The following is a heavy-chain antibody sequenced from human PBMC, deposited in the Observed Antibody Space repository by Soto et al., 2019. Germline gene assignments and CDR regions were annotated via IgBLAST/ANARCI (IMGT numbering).Heavy chain of an antibody. J-gene: IGHJ5*02. D-gene: IGHD3-10*01. CDR3: ARTGRGATTRWFDP. Sequence: QPAGKGREWRGYIYYSGSTNYTPSLKSRVTISVDTSKTQFSLKLSSVTAADTAVYYCARTGRGATTRWFDPWGQGTLVTVSS. V-gene: IGHV4-59*01. CDR2: IYYSGST.